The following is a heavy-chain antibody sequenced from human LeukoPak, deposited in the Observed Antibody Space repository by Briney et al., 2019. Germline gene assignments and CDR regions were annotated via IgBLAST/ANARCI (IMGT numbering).Heavy chain of an antibody. CDR1: GGSFSGYY. J-gene: IGHJ4*02. V-gene: IGHV4-34*01. CDR2: INHSGST. CDR3: ARGVLAGRYCSGGSCYSGWNY. D-gene: IGHD2-15*01. Sequence: SEALSLTCAVYGGSFSGYYWSWIRQPPGKGLEWIGEINHSGSTNYNPSLKSRVTISVDTSKNQFSLKLSSVTAADTAVYYCARGVLAGRYCSGGSCYSGWNYWGQGTLVTVSS.